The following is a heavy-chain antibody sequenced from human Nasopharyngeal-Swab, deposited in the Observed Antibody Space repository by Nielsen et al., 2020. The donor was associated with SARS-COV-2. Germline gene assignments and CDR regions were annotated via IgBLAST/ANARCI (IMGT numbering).Heavy chain of an antibody. CDR2: IYSGGST. Sequence: GESLKISCAASGFTVSSNYMSWVRQAPGKGLEWVSVIYSGGSTYYADSVKGRFTISRDNSENTLYLQMNSLRPEDTAVYYCATERDAFDSWGQGTLVTVSS. J-gene: IGHJ4*02. CDR3: ATERDAFDS. CDR1: GFTVSSNY. V-gene: IGHV3-53*05.